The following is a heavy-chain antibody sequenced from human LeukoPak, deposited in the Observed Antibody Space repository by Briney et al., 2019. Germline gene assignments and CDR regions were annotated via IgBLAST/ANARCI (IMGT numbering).Heavy chain of an antibody. J-gene: IGHJ5*02. D-gene: IGHD2-15*01. CDR3: ARDFTVVAANAVSWFDP. CDR2: INPNSGGT. CDR1: GYTFTGYY. Sequence: ASVTVSCKASGYTFTGYYMHWVRQAPGQGPEWMGWINPNSGGTNYAQKFQGRVTMTRDTSISTAYMELSRLRSDDTAVYYCARDFTVVAANAVSWFDPWGQGTLVTVSS. V-gene: IGHV1-2*02.